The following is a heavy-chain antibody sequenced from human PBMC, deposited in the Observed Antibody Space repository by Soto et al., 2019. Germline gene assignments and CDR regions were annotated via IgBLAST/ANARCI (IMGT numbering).Heavy chain of an antibody. CDR3: ARDAPYSSSWYPGLNWFDP. Sequence: ASVKVSCKASGYTFTSYGISWVRQAPGQGLEWMGWISAYNGNTNYAQKLQGRVTMTTDTSTSTAYMELRSLRSDDTAVYYCARDAPYSSSWYPGLNWFDPWGQGTLVTVSS. D-gene: IGHD6-13*01. CDR2: ISAYNGNT. V-gene: IGHV1-18*01. CDR1: GYTFTSYG. J-gene: IGHJ5*02.